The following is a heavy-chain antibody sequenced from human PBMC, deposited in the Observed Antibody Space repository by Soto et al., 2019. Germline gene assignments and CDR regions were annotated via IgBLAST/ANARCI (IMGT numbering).Heavy chain of an antibody. V-gene: IGHV5-51*01. CDR3: AASIFYYGMDV. Sequence: GESLKISCKGSGYTFTNYWIGWVRQMPGKGLEWMGIIYPGDSDTKYNPSFQGQVTISADKSITATYLRWTSLKASDTAIYYCAASIFYYGMDVWGQGTTVTVSS. J-gene: IGHJ6*02. CDR2: IYPGDSDT. CDR1: GYTFTNYW.